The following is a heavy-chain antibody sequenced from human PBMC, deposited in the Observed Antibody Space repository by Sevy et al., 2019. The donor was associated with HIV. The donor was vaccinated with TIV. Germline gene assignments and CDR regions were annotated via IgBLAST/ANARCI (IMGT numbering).Heavy chain of an antibody. V-gene: IGHV3-48*03. D-gene: IGHD4-17*01. Sequence: GGSLRLSCAASGFTFSSYEMSWVRQAPGKGLEWVSYISKSGTTIYYSDSVKGRFTISRDNARNSPYLQMNSLRAEDTAIYYCARDLPPSATTVAHFDCWGQGTLVTVSS. J-gene: IGHJ4*02. CDR2: ISKSGTTI. CDR3: ARDLPPSATTVAHFDC. CDR1: GFTFSSYE.